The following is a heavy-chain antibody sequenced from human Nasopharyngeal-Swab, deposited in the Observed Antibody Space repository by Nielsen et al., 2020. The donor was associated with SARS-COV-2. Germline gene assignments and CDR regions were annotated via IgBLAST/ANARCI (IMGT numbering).Heavy chain of an antibody. CDR1: GYTFTNYW. Sequence: GESLKISCKASGYTFTNYWIGWVRQMPGKGLEWMGIIYPGGSDIKYSPPFQGQVTISADKSINTAYLQWGSLKASGTAIYFCARHVGSYDSVWGSFRQTHDQFDYMDIWGRGTRSPSP. CDR2: IYPGGSDI. CDR3: ARHVGSYDSVWGSFRQTHDQFDYMDI. J-gene: IGHJ6*03. D-gene: IGHD3-16*02. V-gene: IGHV5-51*01.